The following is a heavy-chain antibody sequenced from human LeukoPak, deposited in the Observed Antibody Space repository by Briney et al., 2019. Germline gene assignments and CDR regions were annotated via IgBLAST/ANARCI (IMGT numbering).Heavy chain of an antibody. V-gene: IGHV1-69*04. D-gene: IGHD2-2*01. CDR1: GGTFSSYA. Sequence: SVKVSCKASGGTFSSYAISWVRQAPGQGLEWMGRIIPILGIANYAQKFQGRVTITGDKSKSTAYMERTSLSSEDTDVYSRAREADSGPGYCTSTSCPPSAHSFDHWGQGTLVTVSS. CDR3: AREADSGPGYCTSTSCPPSAHSFDH. CDR2: IIPILGIA. J-gene: IGHJ5*02.